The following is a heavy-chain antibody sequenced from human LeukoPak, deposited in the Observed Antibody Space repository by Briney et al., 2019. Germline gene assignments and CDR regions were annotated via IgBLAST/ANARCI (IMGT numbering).Heavy chain of an antibody. Sequence: QPGGSLRLSCAASGFTFSSYWMSWVRQAPGKGLEWVANIKQDGSEKYYVDSVKGRFTISRDNAKNSLYLQMNSLRAEDTAVYYCARISGWSTQYYFDYWGQGTLVTVSS. CDR1: GFTFSSYW. J-gene: IGHJ4*02. V-gene: IGHV3-7*01. CDR2: IKQDGSEK. CDR3: ARISGWSTQYYFDY. D-gene: IGHD2-15*01.